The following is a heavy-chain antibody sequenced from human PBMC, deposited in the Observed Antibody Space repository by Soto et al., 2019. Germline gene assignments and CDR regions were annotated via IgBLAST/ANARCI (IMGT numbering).Heavy chain of an antibody. CDR2: ISGTGGNT. CDR3: VKAVYLLDFDY. D-gene: IGHD1-20*01. CDR1: GFTFSSYA. J-gene: IGHJ4*02. Sequence: GGSLRLSCAASGFTFSSYAMTWGRQAPGKGLGWVSTISGTGGNTYYADSVKGRFTISRDNSKNTVYLQMNSLRAEDTAVYYCVKAVYLLDFDYWGQGTLVTVS. V-gene: IGHV3-23*01.